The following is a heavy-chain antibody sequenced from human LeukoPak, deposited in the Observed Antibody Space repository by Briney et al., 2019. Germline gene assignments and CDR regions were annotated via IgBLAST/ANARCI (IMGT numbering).Heavy chain of an antibody. J-gene: IGHJ1*01. CDR3: ARQGNYYYGSGIYFQH. D-gene: IGHD3-10*01. V-gene: IGHV4-34*01. CDR1: GGSFSSYY. Sequence: PSETLPLTCAVYGGSFSSYYWSWIRQPPGKGLEWIGEINHSGSTNYNPSLKSRVTISVDTSKNQFSLKLSSVTAADTAVYYCARQGNYYYGSGIYFQHWGQGTLVTVSS. CDR2: INHSGST.